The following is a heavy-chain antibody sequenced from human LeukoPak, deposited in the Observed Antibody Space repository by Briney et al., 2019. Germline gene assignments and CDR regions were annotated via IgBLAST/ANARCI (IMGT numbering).Heavy chain of an antibody. CDR3: ARDQAQWELLSPPDY. CDR2: IEGDGSST. CDR1: GFTFRTYW. D-gene: IGHD1-26*01. V-gene: IGHV3-74*01. Sequence: GGSLRLSCAASGFTFRTYWMHWVRQAPGKGLVWVSRIEGDGSSTSYADSVKGRFTISRDNAKNTLYLQMNSLRAEDTAVYYCARDQAQWELLSPPDYWGQGTLVTVSS. J-gene: IGHJ4*02.